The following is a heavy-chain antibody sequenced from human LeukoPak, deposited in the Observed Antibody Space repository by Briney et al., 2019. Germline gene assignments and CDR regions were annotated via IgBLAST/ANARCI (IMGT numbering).Heavy chain of an antibody. D-gene: IGHD3-22*01. Sequence: ASVKVSCKASGYTFTSYGISWVRQAPGQGLEWMGWISAYNGNTNYAQKLQGRVTMTTDTSTSTAYMELRSLRSDDTAVYYCARSSEIVVAPEEFDYWGQGTLVTVSS. CDR1: GYTFTSYG. CDR2: ISAYNGNT. V-gene: IGHV1-18*01. J-gene: IGHJ4*02. CDR3: ARSSEIVVAPEEFDY.